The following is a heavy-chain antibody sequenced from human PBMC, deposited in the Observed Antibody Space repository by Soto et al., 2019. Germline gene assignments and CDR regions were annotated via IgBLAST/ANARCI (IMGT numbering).Heavy chain of an antibody. V-gene: IGHV3-30*18. CDR1: RFTFSSYG. J-gene: IGHJ6*02. D-gene: IGHD7-27*01. CDR3: AKRKGPLGYYYYGMDV. Sequence: GGSLRLSCAASRFTFSSYGMPWVRQAPGKGLEWVAVISYDGSNKYYADSVTGRVTISRDNSKNTLYLQMNSLRAEDTAVYYCAKRKGPLGYYYYGMDVWGQGTTVTVSS. CDR2: ISYDGSNK.